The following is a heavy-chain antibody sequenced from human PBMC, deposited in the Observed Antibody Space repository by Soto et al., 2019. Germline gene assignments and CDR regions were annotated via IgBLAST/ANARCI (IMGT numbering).Heavy chain of an antibody. J-gene: IGHJ4*02. D-gene: IGHD2-21*01. CDR2: INPSGGST. CDR3: ARGSPPADPVVPEDY. Sequence: QVQLVQSGAEVKKPGASVKVSCKASGYTFTSYYMHWVRQASGQGLEWMGIINPSGGSTSYAQKFQGRVTMTRDTSTSTVYMELSSLRSEDTAVYYCARGSPPADPVVPEDYWGQGTLVTVSS. V-gene: IGHV1-46*01. CDR1: GYTFTSYY.